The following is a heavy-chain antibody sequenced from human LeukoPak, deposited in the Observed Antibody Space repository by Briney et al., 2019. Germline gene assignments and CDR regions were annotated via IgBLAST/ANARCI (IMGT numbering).Heavy chain of an antibody. CDR2: IYHSGST. Sequence: PSETLSLTCTVSDYSISSGYYWGWIRQPPGKGLEWIGNIYHSGSTYYNPSLKTRVTISVDTSKNQFSLKLSSVTAADTAVYYCARESRYGDWGSSYSWFDPWGQGTLVTVSS. J-gene: IGHJ5*02. V-gene: IGHV4-38-2*02. CDR1: DYSISSGYY. CDR3: ARESRYGDWGSSYSWFDP. D-gene: IGHD4-17*01.